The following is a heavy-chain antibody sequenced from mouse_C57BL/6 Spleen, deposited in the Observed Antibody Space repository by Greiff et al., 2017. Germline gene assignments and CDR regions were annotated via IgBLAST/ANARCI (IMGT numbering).Heavy chain of an antibody. V-gene: IGHV3-1*01. CDR1: GYSITSGYD. J-gene: IGHJ4*01. CDR2: ISYSGST. Sequence: DVHLVESGPGMVKPSQSLSLTCTVTGYSITSGYDWHWIRHFPGNKLEWMGYISYSGSTNYNPSLKSRISITHDTSKNHFFLKLNSVTTEDTATYYCARDNYYYAMDYWGQGTSVTVSS. CDR3: ARDNYYYAMDY.